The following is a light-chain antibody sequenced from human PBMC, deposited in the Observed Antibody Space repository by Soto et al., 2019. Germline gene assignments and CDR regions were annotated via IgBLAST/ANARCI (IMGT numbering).Light chain of an antibody. CDR1: QSVSSN. CDR3: QQYNNWPPAWT. CDR2: GAS. V-gene: IGKV3-15*01. Sequence: EIVMTQSPATLSVSPGERATLSCRASQSVSSNLAWYQQKPGQAPRLLIYGASTRATGIPARFSGSGSGTEFTLNISRLQSEDFAVYYCQQYNNWPPAWTFGQGTKVEIK. J-gene: IGKJ1*01.